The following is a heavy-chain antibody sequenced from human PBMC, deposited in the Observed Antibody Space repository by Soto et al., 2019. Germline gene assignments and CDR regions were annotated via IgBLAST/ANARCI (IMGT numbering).Heavy chain of an antibody. Sequence: ASVKVSCKASGGTFGSYAISWVRQAPGQGLEWMGGIIPIFGTANYAQKFQGRVTITADESTSTAYMELSSLRSEDTAVYYCARDRQQLVADAFDIWGQGTMVTVSS. D-gene: IGHD6-13*01. CDR3: ARDRQQLVADAFDI. CDR1: GGTFGSYA. J-gene: IGHJ3*02. CDR2: IIPIFGTA. V-gene: IGHV1-69*13.